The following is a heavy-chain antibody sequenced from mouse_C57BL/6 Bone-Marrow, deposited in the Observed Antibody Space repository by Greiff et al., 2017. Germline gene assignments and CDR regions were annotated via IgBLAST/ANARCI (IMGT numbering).Heavy chain of an antibody. J-gene: IGHJ3*01. CDR2: ICDGGSFT. V-gene: IGHV5-4*01. CDR3: ARPLYDYVVAWFAY. CDR1: GFTFSSYA. D-gene: IGHD2-4*01. Sequence: EVQVVESGGGLVKPGGSLKLSCAASGFTFSSYAMSLVRPTPGKRLEWVATICDGGSFTYYPDNVKGRFTLSRDNAKNNLYLQMSHLKSVDTAMYYCARPLYDYVVAWFAYWGQGTLVTVSA.